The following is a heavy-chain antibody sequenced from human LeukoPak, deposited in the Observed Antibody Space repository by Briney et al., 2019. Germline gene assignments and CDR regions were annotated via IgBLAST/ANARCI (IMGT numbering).Heavy chain of an antibody. V-gene: IGHV3-23*01. CDR2: ITGSGDST. D-gene: IGHD5-12*01. J-gene: IGHJ4*02. CDR3: ARARGGYDFDY. CDR1: GFIFSTYP. Sequence: PGGSLRLSCAASGFIFSTYPMSWVRQAPGKGLEWVSAITGSGDSTFYADSVKGRFTISRDNSKNTLYLQVNSLRAEDTAVYYCARARGGYDFDYWGQGTLVTVSS.